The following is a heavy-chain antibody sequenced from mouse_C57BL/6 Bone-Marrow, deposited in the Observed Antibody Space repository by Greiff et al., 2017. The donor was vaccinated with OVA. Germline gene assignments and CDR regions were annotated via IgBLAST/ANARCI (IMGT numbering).Heavy chain of an antibody. D-gene: IGHD1-2*01. V-gene: IGHV1-52*01. J-gene: IGHJ1*03. CDR1: GYTFTSYW. Sequence: QVQLQQSGAELVRPGSSVKLSCKASGYTFTSYWMHWVKQRPIQGLEWIGNIDPSDSETHYNQKFKDKATLTVDKSSSTAYMQLSSLTSEDSAVYYCARKARRWYFDVWGTGTTVTVSS. CDR2: IDPSDSET. CDR3: ARKARRWYFDV.